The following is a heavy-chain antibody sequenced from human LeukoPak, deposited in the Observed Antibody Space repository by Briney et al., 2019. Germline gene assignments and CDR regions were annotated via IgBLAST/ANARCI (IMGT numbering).Heavy chain of an antibody. CDR3: ARDAYYYDSSGYYTLESFDY. CDR1: TFGDYT. Sequence: TFGDYTMTWIRQPPGKGLEWIGYIYYSGSTYYNPSLKSRVTISVDTSKNQFSLKLSSVTAADTAVYYCARDAYYYDSSGYYTLESFDYWGQGTLVTVSS. J-gene: IGHJ4*02. V-gene: IGHV4-30-4*08. D-gene: IGHD3-22*01. CDR2: IYYSGST.